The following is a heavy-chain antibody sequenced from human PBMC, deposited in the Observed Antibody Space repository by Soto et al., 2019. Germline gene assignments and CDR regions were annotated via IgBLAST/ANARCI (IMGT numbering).Heavy chain of an antibody. D-gene: IGHD2-2*01. CDR2: INPDSGGT. J-gene: IGHJ2*01. V-gene: IGHV1-2*02. CDR1: GYTFTDYY. Sequence: ASVKVSCKASGYTFTDYYIHWVRQAPGQGLEWVGWINPDSGGTNLAQRFQGRVTMTSDTSINTAYMELSSLRSDDTAVYYCAIRAGQLAIISEFDGDWFFEVWGRGTLVTVSS. CDR3: AIRAGQLAIISEFDGDWFFEV.